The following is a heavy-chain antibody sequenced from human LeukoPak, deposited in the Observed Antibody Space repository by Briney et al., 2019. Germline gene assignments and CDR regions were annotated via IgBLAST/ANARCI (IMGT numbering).Heavy chain of an antibody. CDR1: GYTFTSYG. J-gene: IGHJ6*03. D-gene: IGHD6-13*01. Sequence: VASVTVSCTASGYTFTSYGISWVRQAPGQGLQERGWMNPNSGNTDYAQTFQGRVTITRNTSISTAYMELSSVTSADTAVYYCARARYETRIWRKGGYNYYHYMYTWGKG. V-gene: IGHV1-8*03. CDR3: ARARYETRIWRKGGYNYYHYMYT. CDR2: MNPNSGNT.